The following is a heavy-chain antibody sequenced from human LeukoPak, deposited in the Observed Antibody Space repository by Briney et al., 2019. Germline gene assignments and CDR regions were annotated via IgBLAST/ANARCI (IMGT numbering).Heavy chain of an antibody. CDR3: YGSGSFYYYYGMDV. CDR1: GGSFSGYN. V-gene: IGHV4-34*01. Sequence: PSETLSLTCAVYGGSFSGYNWSWIRQPPGKGLEWIGEINHSGSTNYNPSLKSRVTISVDTSKNQFSLKLSSVTAADTAVYYCYGSGSFYYYYGMDVWGKGTTVTVSS. D-gene: IGHD3-10*01. J-gene: IGHJ6*04. CDR2: INHSGST.